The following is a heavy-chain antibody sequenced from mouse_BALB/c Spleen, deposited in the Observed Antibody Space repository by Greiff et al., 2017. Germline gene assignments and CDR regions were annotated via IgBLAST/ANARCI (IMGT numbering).Heavy chain of an antibody. V-gene: IGHV6-6*02. CDR1: GFTFSNYW. J-gene: IGHJ2*01. Sequence: DVKLVESGGGLVQPGGSMKLSCVASGFTFSNYWMNWVRQSPEKGLEWVAEIRLKSNNYATHYAESVKGRFTISRDDSKSSVYLQMNNLRAEDTGIYYCTSTMITTYYFDYWGQGTTLTVSS. CDR2: IRLKSNNYAT. D-gene: IGHD2-4*01. CDR3: TSTMITTYYFDY.